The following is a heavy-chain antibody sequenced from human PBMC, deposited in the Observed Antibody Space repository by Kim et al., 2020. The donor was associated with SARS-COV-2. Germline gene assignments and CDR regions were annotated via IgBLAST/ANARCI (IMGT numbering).Heavy chain of an antibody. J-gene: IGHJ6*02. CDR2: ISYDGSNK. V-gene: IGHV3-30*18. D-gene: IGHD3-10*01. CDR3: AKVPPGDYYYGMDV. Sequence: GGSLRLSCAASGFTFSSYGMHWVRQAPGKGLEWVAVISYDGSNKYYADSVKGRFTISRDNSKNTLYLQMNSLRAEDTAVYYCAKVPPGDYYYGMDVWGQGTTVTVSS. CDR1: GFTFSSYG.